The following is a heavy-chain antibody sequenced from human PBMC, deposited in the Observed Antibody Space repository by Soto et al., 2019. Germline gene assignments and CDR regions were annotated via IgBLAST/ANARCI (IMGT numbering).Heavy chain of an antibody. D-gene: IGHD3-10*01. CDR3: ARGNVANYFEP. Sequence: PXEFLKTSFRSFGYTCSTYWIVWVRQIPGKGLEWMGIIYPSDSSVNYNPSVQGQVTLSADKSLSTTYLQWSSLKASDTAIYFCARGNVANYFEPWGQGTPVSVSS. V-gene: IGHV5-51*01. CDR1: GYTCSTYW. J-gene: IGHJ5*02. CDR2: IYPSDSSV.